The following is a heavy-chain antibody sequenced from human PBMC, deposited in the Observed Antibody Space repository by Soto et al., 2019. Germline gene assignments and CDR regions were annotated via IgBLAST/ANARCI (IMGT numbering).Heavy chain of an antibody. D-gene: IGHD4-17*01. CDR1: GGSISSSSYY. CDR2: IYYSGST. V-gene: IGHV4-39*01. CDR3: ARRPGDLTYYSYYGMVV. Sequence: SETLSLTCTVSGGSISSSSYYWGWIRQPPGKGLEWIGSIYYSGSTYYNPSLKSRVTISVDTSKNQFSLKLSSVTAADTAVYYCARRPGDLTYYSYYGMVVWGQGTTVTVSS. J-gene: IGHJ6*02.